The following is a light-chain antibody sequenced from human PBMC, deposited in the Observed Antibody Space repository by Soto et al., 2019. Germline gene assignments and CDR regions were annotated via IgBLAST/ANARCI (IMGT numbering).Light chain of an antibody. Sequence: QSVLTQPPSASGTPGQRVTISCSGSSSNIGSEYVVWYQHLPGTAPKLLIYRNNQRPSGVPDRFAGSKSGTSASLAISGLRSEDEADYYCAARDDSLSGHWVFGGGT. V-gene: IGLV1-47*01. J-gene: IGLJ3*02. CDR1: SSNIGSEY. CDR3: AARDDSLSGHWV. CDR2: RNN.